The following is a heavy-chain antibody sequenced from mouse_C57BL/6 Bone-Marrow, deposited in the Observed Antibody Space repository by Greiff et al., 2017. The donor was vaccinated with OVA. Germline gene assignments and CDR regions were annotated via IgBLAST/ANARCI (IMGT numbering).Heavy chain of an antibody. D-gene: IGHD1-1*01. CDR1: GYTFTDYN. CDR2: ITPNNGGT. J-gene: IGHJ1*03. V-gene: IGHV1-18*01. CDR3: ARQDYYGSSYYWYFDV. Sequence: EVQLQQSGPELVKPGASVKIPCKASGYTFTDYNMDWVKQSHGKSLEWIGDITPNNGGTIYNQKFKGKATLTVDKSSSTAYMELRSLTSEDTAVYYCARQDYYGSSYYWYFDVWGTGTTVTVAS.